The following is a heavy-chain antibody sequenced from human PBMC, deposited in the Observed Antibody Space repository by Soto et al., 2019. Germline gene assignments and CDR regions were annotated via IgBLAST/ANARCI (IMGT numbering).Heavy chain of an antibody. CDR2: ISNSGST. D-gene: IGHD2-21*02. J-gene: IGHJ6*02. Sequence: SETLSLTCTVSGGSVTSDEDYWTWIRQSPGKGLEWIGYISNSGSTGYNPSLKTRLSMSVDRSKNQFTLRLTSVTAADTAVYFCARAYCGGDCGKDYCYYYSMDVWGHESTVTV. CDR3: ARAYCGGDCGKDYCYYYSMDV. V-gene: IGHV4-30-4*08. CDR1: GGSVTSDEDY.